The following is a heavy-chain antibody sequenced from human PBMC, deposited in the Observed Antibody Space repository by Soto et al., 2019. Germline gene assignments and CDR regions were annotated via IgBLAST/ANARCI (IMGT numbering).Heavy chain of an antibody. CDR1: GGTFSSYA. Sequence: QVQLVQSGAEVKKPGSSVKVSCKASGGTFSSYAISWVRQAPGHGLEWMGGIITISDTTNYAQKFQGRGTITADESTSTAYMELSSLRSEDTAVYYCARSQGSSTSLEIYYYYYSGMDVWGQGTTVTVSS. CDR2: IITISDTT. J-gene: IGHJ6*02. V-gene: IGHV1-69*01. D-gene: IGHD2-2*01. CDR3: ARSQGSSTSLEIYYYYYSGMDV.